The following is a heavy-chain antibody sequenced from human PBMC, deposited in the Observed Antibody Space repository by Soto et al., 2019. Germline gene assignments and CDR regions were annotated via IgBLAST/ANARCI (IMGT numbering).Heavy chain of an antibody. CDR3: ARDRGGVTGTTCRLDP. D-gene: IGHD1-7*01. J-gene: IGHJ5*02. CDR2: INPNSGGT. CDR1: GYTFTGYY. V-gene: IGHV1-2*04. Sequence: QVPLVQSGAEVKKPGASVKVSCKASGYTFTGYYMHWVRQAPGQGLEWMGWINPNSGGTNYAQKFQGWVTMTRDTSISTAYMELSRLRSDDTAVYYCARDRGGVTGTTCRLDPWGQGTLVTVSS.